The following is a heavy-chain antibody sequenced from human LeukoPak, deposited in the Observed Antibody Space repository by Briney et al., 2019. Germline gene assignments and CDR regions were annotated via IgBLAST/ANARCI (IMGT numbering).Heavy chain of an antibody. V-gene: IGHV4-59*01. CDR2: THDSGTT. Sequence: PETLSLTCTVSGGSISSFFWNWIRQPPGKGLEWIGFTHDSGTTNYNPSLKSRVTMSLDTSKNQFSLKLTSVTAADTAFYYCARSRGGFGDYGSWFDPWGQGTLVTVSS. J-gene: IGHJ5*02. CDR1: GGSISSFF. CDR3: ARSRGGFGDYGSWFDP. D-gene: IGHD4-17*01.